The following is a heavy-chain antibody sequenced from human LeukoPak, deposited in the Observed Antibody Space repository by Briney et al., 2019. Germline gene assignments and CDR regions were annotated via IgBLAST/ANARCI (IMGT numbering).Heavy chain of an antibody. CDR3: AKDVGSGTYYDY. J-gene: IGHJ4*02. V-gene: IGHV3-23*01. CDR2: IGDSGDYT. Sequence: GGSLRLSCAASGFTFSTYAMSWVRQAPGRGLEWVSTIGDSGDYTYYADSVKGRFTVSRDNSKSTLYLQMNSLRAEDTALYYCAKDVGSGTYYDYWGEGTLVTVSS. CDR1: GFTFSTYA. D-gene: IGHD1-26*01.